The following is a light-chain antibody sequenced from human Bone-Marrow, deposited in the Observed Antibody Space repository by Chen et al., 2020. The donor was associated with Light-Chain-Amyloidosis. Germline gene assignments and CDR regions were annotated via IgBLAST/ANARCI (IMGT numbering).Light chain of an antibody. V-gene: IGKV1-5*03. CDR1: QSINDW. CDR3: QQYDSRSIT. Sequence: DIQMTHSPSTLPAAVGDRVTITCWASQSINDWLAWYQVKPGKAPKHLIYKASTIVSGVPSRFSGSGSGTEFTLTISGLQPDDFATYYCQQYDSRSITFGHGTLLEIK. CDR2: KAS. J-gene: IGKJ5*01.